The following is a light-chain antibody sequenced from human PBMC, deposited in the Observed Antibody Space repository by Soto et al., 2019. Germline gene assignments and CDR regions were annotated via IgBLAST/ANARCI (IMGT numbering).Light chain of an antibody. CDR2: DVT. J-gene: IGLJ1*01. V-gene: IGLV2-11*01. CDR1: SSDVGRYDY. Sequence: QSALTQPRSVSGSPGQSVTISCTGTSSDVGRYDYVSWYQQHPGKAPKLIVYDVTEWPSGVPDRFSGSKSGNTASLTISGLQAEDEADYSCCSFAGSYSYVFGTATKVTVL. CDR3: CSFAGSYSYV.